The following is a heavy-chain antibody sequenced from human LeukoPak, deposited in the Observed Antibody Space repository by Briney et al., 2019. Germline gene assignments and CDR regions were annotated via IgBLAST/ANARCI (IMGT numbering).Heavy chain of an antibody. J-gene: IGHJ4*02. CDR2: INHSGST. V-gene: IGHV4-34*01. CDR3: ARRGYCTNGVCYTGYFDY. D-gene: IGHD2-8*01. CDR1: GGSFSGYY. Sequence: SETLSLTCAVYGGSFSGYYWSWIRQPPGKGLEWIGEINHSGSTNYNPSLKSRVTISVDTSKNQFSLKLSSVTAADTAVYYCARRGYCTNGVCYTGYFDYWGQGTLVTVSS.